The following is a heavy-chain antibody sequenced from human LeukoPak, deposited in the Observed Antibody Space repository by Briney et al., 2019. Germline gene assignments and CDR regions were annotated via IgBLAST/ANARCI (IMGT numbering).Heavy chain of an antibody. D-gene: IGHD3-22*01. CDR1: GGTFSSYA. CDR3: ARDGPGDDSSGYYSFGY. J-gene: IGHJ4*02. CDR2: IIPIFGTA. V-gene: IGHV1-69*13. Sequence: ASVKVSCKASGGTFSSYAISWVRQAPGQGLEWMGGIIPIFGTANYAQKFQGRVTITADESTSTAYMELSSLRSEDTAVYYCARDGPGDDSSGYYSFGYWGQGTLVTVPS.